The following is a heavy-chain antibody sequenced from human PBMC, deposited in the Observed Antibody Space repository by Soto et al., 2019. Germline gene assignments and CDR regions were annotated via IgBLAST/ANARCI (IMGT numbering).Heavy chain of an antibody. CDR3: AKDPSVNTAYYFDY. Sequence: PGGSLRLSCAASGFTFSNYDMSWVRQAPGKGLEWVSGISGNSGVTYYADSVKGRFTISRDNSRNTVFLQMNSLRAEDTALYFCAKDPSVNTAYYFDYWGQGTLVTVSS. J-gene: IGHJ4*02. V-gene: IGHV3-23*01. CDR1: GFTFSNYD. D-gene: IGHD2-2*02. CDR2: ISGNSGVT.